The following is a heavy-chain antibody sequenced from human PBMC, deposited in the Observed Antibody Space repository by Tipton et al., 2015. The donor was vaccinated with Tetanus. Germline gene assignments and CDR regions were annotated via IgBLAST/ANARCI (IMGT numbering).Heavy chain of an antibody. J-gene: IGHJ5*02. CDR2: IYYSGTT. Sequence: TLSLTCTVSGGSVRSTNSYWSWLRQPPGKGLEWIGYIYYSGTTKYNPSLKSRVTMSVDTSKNQFSLRLNSVTAADTAMHYCVRSSPIRVADKWGVDWFDPWGQGTLVTVSP. CDR3: VRSSPIRVADKWGVDWFDP. CDR1: GGSVRSTNSY. D-gene: IGHD6-19*01. V-gene: IGHV4-61*01.